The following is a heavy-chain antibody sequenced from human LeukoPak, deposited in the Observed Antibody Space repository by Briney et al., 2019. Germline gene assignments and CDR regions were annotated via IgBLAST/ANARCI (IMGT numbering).Heavy chain of an antibody. Sequence: GASLRLSCTAPGFTFSSYAIHWIRQAPGKGLEWVAVMWHDGSDRYYADSVKGRFTISRDNSKNTLYLQMNSLRAEDTAVYYCARHSAEVEQWLVPAFDIWGQGTMVTVSS. CDR1: GFTFSSYA. CDR2: MWHDGSDR. D-gene: IGHD6-19*01. V-gene: IGHV3-30*04. CDR3: ARHSAEVEQWLVPAFDI. J-gene: IGHJ3*02.